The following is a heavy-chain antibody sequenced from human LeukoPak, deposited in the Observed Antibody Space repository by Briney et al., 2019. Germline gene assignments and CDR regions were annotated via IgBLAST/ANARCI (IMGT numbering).Heavy chain of an antibody. V-gene: IGHV3-21*01. J-gene: IGHJ6*02. D-gene: IGHD2-15*01. Sequence: GGPLRLSCAASGFTFSSYSMNWVRQAPGKGLEWVSSISSSSSYIYYADSVKGRFTISRDNAKNSLYLQMNSLRAEDTAVYYCASQIVVVVAAPHGMDVWGQGTTVTVSS. CDR3: ASQIVVVVAAPHGMDV. CDR1: GFTFSSYS. CDR2: ISSSSSYI.